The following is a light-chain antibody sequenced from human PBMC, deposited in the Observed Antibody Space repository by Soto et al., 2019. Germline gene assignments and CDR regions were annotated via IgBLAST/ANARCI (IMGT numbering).Light chain of an antibody. Sequence: IVLTQSPGTLSLSPGERATLSCRASQSVSSSYLAWYQQKPGQPPRLLIYGASSRATGIPERFSGSGSGTDFTLTISRLEPEDFAVYYCQQYGSSPGTFGQGTKVEIK. CDR3: QQYGSSPGT. V-gene: IGKV3-20*01. J-gene: IGKJ1*01. CDR2: GAS. CDR1: QSVSSSY.